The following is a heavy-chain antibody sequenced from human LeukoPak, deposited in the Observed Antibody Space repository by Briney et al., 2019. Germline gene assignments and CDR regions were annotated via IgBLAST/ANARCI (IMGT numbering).Heavy chain of an antibody. Sequence: GGSLRLSCAASGFTFSSYAMSWVRQAPGKGLEWVSAISGSGGSTYYADSVKGRFTISRDNSKNTLYLEMNSLRVDDTAVYYCAKVLGPWYFDLWGRGTLVTVSA. D-gene: IGHD3-16*01. J-gene: IGHJ2*01. CDR3: AKVLGPWYFDL. CDR1: GFTFSSYA. CDR2: ISGSGGST. V-gene: IGHV3-23*01.